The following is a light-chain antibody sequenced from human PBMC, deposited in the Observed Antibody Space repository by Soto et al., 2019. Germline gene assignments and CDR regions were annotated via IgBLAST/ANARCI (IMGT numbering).Light chain of an antibody. CDR3: QQYNNWPLT. CDR1: QSVSSN. J-gene: IGKJ1*01. CDR2: GAS. V-gene: IGKV3-15*01. Sequence: EIVMTQSPATLSVSPGERATLPRWASQSVSSNLAWYQQKPGQAPRLLIFGASTRATGIPARFSGSGSGTEFTLTISSLQSEDFAVYYCQQYNNWPLTFGQGTKVEIK.